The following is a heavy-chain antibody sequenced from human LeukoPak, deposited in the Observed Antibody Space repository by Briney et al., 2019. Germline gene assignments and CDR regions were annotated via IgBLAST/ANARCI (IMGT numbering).Heavy chain of an antibody. J-gene: IGHJ6*03. CDR1: GGSISSYY. Sequence: SETLSLTCTVSGGSISSYYWSWIRQPPGKGLEWIGYIYYSGSTNYNPSLKSRVTTSVDTSKNQFSLKLSSVIAADTAVYYCARTTEGYCSSASCFGFSYSYYMDVWGKGTTVTVSS. CDR3: ARTTEGYCSSASCFGFSYSYYMDV. V-gene: IGHV4-59*01. CDR2: IYYSGST. D-gene: IGHD2-2*01.